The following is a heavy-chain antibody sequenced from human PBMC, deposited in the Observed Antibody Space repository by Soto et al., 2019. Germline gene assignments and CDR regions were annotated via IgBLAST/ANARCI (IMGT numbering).Heavy chain of an antibody. CDR3: ARDGHGMDV. Sequence: LSLTFSVSGDSISRIDYYWTWIRQHPEKGLEWIGNIYFRGTTYYSPSLESRLTIPVDTSKNQFSLKLSSVTAADTAVYYCARDGHGMDVWGQGTKVTVSS. J-gene: IGHJ6*02. CDR1: GDSISRIDYY. CDR2: IYFRGTT. V-gene: IGHV4-31*03.